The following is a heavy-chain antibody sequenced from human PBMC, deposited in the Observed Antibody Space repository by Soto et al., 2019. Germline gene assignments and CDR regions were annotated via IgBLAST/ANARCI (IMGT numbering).Heavy chain of an antibody. CDR3: AKTSGVIVVVTSFDH. Sequence: GGSLRLSCAASGFSFSDHAMHWVRRAPGKGLGWVSAISGSGESKYDADSVKGRFTISRDNSKNTLYLEMNSLRPEDTAMYYCAKTSGVIVVVTSFDHWGQGTLVTVSS. CDR1: GFSFSDHA. D-gene: IGHD3-22*01. CDR2: ISGSGESK. V-gene: IGHV3-23*01. J-gene: IGHJ4*02.